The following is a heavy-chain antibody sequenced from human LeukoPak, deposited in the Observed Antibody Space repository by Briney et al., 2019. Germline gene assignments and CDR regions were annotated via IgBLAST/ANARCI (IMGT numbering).Heavy chain of an antibody. D-gene: IGHD3-16*02. V-gene: IGHV4-38-2*01. CDR1: GFTFSNAW. Sequence: GSLRLSCAASGFTFSNAWMSWVRQTPGKGLEWIGSILHSGNTYYNPSLKSRVTISVDTSNNQFSLRLGSVTAADTAVYYCARGSRLMITFGGAVVPDWGQGTLVTVSS. CDR2: ILHSGNT. J-gene: IGHJ4*02. CDR3: ARGSRLMITFGGAVVPD.